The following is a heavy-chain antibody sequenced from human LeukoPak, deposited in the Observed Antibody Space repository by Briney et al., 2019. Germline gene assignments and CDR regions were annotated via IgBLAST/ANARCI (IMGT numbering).Heavy chain of an antibody. V-gene: IGHV4-39*01. D-gene: IGHD5-12*01. CDR2: IYYTGDT. CDR1: GGSISSSSSYY. Sequence: NPSETLSLTCTVSGGSISSSSSYYWGWIRQPPGKGLEWIGSIYYTGDTYYNSSLKSRVTISVDTSKNQFSLKLSPVTAADTALYYCARLRGYTDGNPGYWGQGSLVTVSS. CDR3: ARLRGYTDGNPGY. J-gene: IGHJ4*02.